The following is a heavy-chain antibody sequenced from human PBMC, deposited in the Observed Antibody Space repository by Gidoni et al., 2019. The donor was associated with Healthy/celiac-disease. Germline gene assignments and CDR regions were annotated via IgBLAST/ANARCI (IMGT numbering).Heavy chain of an antibody. CDR1: GFTFSSYA. J-gene: IGHJ4*02. CDR2: ISGSGGST. D-gene: IGHD5-18*01. Sequence: EVQLVESGGGLVQPGGSLRLSCAASGFTFSSYAMSWVRQGPGKGLGWVSAISGSGGSTYYADSVKGRFTISRDNSKNTLYLQMNSLRAEDTAVYYCAKAFGYSYGPYYFDYWGQGTLVTVSS. CDR3: AKAFGYSYGPYYFDY. V-gene: IGHV3-23*04.